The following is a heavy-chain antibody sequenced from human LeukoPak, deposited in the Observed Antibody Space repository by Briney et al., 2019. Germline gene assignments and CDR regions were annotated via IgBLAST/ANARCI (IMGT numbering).Heavy chain of an antibody. J-gene: IGHJ4*02. Sequence: ASAKVSCKASEYTFSSHFMHRVRQAPGQGLEWMGIINASDGSTSYARELQGRVTMTRDTSTGTVYMELSGLRSEDTAVYYCARVDVTCGLIGDYWGQGTLFTVSS. CDR2: INASDGST. CDR1: EYTFSSHF. V-gene: IGHV1-46*01. CDR3: ARVDVTCGLIGDY. D-gene: IGHD2-21*02.